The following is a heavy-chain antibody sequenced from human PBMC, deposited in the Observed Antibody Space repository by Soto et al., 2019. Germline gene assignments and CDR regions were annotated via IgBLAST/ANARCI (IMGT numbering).Heavy chain of an antibody. CDR1: GGTFSSYA. CDR3: ARDRWITMVRGVISNTPYYYYGMDV. D-gene: IGHD3-10*01. V-gene: IGHV1-69*13. Sequence: AASVKVSCKASGGTFSSYAISWVRQAPGQGLEWMGGIIPIFGTANYAQKFQGRVTITADESTSTAYMELSSLRSEDTAVYYCARDRWITMVRGVISNTPYYYYGMDVWGQGTTVTVSS. J-gene: IGHJ6*02. CDR2: IIPIFGTA.